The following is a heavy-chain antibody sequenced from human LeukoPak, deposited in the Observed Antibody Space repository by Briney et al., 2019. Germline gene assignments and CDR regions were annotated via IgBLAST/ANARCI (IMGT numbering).Heavy chain of an antibody. V-gene: IGHV4-34*01. CDR3: ARRWNYGRNYYIDV. J-gene: IGHJ6*03. Sequence: SETLSLTCAVYGGSFSSYYWSWIRQPPGKGLEWIGEINDSGRTNYNPSLMSRVTVSVDTSKNQLSLRLTSVTATDTAVYYCARRWNYGRNYYIDVWGKGATVSVSS. D-gene: IGHD1-7*01. CDR1: GGSFSSYY. CDR2: INDSGRT.